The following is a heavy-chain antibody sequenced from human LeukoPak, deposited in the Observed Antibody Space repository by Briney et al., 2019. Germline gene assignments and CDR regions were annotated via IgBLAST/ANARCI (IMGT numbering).Heavy chain of an antibody. CDR1: GFTFDDYA. Sequence: PGGSLRLSCAASGFTFDDYAMHWVRQAPGKGLEWVSGISWNSGSIGYADSVKGRFTISRDNAKNSLYLQMNSLRAEDTALYYCARKIQLGPEAFDIWGQGTMVTVSS. J-gene: IGHJ3*02. CDR3: ARKIQLGPEAFDI. V-gene: IGHV3-9*01. CDR2: ISWNSGSI. D-gene: IGHD5-18*01.